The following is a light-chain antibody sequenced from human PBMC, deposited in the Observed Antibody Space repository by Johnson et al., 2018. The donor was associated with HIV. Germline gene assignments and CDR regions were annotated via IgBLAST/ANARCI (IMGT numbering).Light chain of an antibody. CDR2: DNN. CDR3: GTWDSSLRGGV. V-gene: IGLV1-51*01. J-gene: IGLJ1*01. Sequence: QSVLTQPPSVSAAPGQKVTISCSGSSSNIGNNYVSWYQQLPGTAPKLLIYDNNKRPSGIPDRFSGSKSGTSATLGITGLQTGDGADYYCGTWDSSLRGGVFGTGTKVTVL. CDR1: SSNIGNNY.